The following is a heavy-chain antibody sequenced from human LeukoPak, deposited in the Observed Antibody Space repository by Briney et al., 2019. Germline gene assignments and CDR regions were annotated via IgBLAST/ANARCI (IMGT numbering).Heavy chain of an antibody. CDR2: ISRSGTII. CDR3: ARRSVVVTAFDY. CDR1: GFSFSTYN. Sequence: GGSLRLSCAASGFSFSTYNMNWVRQAPGKGLEWVSYISRSGTIIYYADSVKGRFTISRDNAKNSLYLQMNSLRDEDTAAYYCARRSVVVTAFDYWGQGTLVTVSS. D-gene: IGHD2-21*02. J-gene: IGHJ4*02. V-gene: IGHV3-48*02.